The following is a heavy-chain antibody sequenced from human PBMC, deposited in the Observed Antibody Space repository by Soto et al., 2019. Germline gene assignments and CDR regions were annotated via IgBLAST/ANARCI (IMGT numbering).Heavy chain of an antibody. Sequence: QVQLVESGGGVVQPGRSLRLSCAASGFTFSSYGMHWVRQAPGKGLELVAVISYDGSNKYYADSLKGLFPISRDNSKNTLYLQMNSLRAEDTAVYYCAKDPHWRGYMDVWGKGTTVTVSS. V-gene: IGHV3-30*18. CDR2: ISYDGSNK. CDR3: AKDPHWRGYMDV. CDR1: GFTFSSYG. J-gene: IGHJ6*03. D-gene: IGHD3-10*01.